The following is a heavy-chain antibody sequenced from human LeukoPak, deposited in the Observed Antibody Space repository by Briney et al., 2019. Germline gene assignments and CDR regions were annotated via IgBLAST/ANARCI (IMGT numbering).Heavy chain of an antibody. CDR2: IWYDGSNK. J-gene: IGHJ4*02. D-gene: IGHD3-22*01. CDR3: AKDLEDSSGYFFGDFDH. Sequence: HSGGSLRLSCAASGFTFSSYGMHWVRQAPGKGLEWVAVIWYDGSNKYYADSVKGRFTISRDNSKNTLYLQMNSLRAEDTAVYYCAKDLEDSSGYFFGDFDHWGQGTLVTVSS. CDR1: GFTFSSYG. V-gene: IGHV3-33*06.